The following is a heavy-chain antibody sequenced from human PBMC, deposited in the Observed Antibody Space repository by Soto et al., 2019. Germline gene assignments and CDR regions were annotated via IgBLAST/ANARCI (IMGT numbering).Heavy chain of an antibody. CDR2: INPNSGGT. Sequence: ASVKVSCKASGYTFTGYYMHWVRQAPGQGLEWMGWINPNSGGTNYAQKFQGWVTMTRDTSISTAYMELSRLRSDDTAVYYCAREWGLYCSSTSCYLSPIPGYYGMDVWGQGTTVTVSS. CDR3: AREWGLYCSSTSCYLSPIPGYYGMDV. V-gene: IGHV1-2*04. D-gene: IGHD2-2*01. CDR1: GYTFTGYY. J-gene: IGHJ6*02.